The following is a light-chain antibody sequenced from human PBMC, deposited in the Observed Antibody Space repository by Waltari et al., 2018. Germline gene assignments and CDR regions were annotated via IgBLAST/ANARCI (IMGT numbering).Light chain of an antibody. CDR1: QSISIW. J-gene: IGKJ2*01. CDR2: KAS. V-gene: IGKV1-5*03. Sequence: VGDRVTITCRASQSISIWLAWYQQKPGKAPKLLIYKASDLETGVPSRFSGSGSGTEFTLTISCLQPDDFATYYCQQYNSYPYTFGQGTNLEVK. CDR3: QQYNSYPYT.